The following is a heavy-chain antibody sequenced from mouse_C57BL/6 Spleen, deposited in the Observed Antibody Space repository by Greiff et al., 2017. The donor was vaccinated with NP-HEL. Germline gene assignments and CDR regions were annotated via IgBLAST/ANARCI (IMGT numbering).Heavy chain of an antibody. CDR3: AKGRNYDYFDY. CDR2: IYPGDGDT. Sequence: VQRVESGPELVKPGASVKISCKASGYAFSSSWMNWVKQRPGKGLEWIGRIYPGDGDTNYNGKFKGKATLTADKSSSTAYMQLSSLTSEDSAVYFCAKGRNYDYFDYWGQGTTLTVSS. J-gene: IGHJ2*01. CDR1: GYAFSSSW. D-gene: IGHD2-5*01. V-gene: IGHV1-82*01.